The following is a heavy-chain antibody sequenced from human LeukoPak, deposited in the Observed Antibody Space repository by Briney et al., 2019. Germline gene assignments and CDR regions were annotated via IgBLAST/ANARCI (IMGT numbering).Heavy chain of an antibody. CDR1: GGSISSYY. CDR3: ARAKYYYGSGSYGYFDY. Sequence: SETLSLTCTVSGGSISSYYWSWIRQPPGKGLEWIGYIYYSGSTNYNPSLKSRVTISVDTSKNHFSLKLSSVTAADTAVYYCARAKYYYGSGSYGYFDYWGQGTLVTVSS. V-gene: IGHV4-59*01. D-gene: IGHD3-10*01. CDR2: IYYSGST. J-gene: IGHJ4*02.